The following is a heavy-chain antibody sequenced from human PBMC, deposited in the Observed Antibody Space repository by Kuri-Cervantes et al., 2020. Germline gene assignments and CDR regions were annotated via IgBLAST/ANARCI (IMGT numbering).Heavy chain of an antibody. D-gene: IGHD3-22*01. CDR1: GYIFTSYG. J-gene: IGHJ4*02. Sequence: ASVKVSCKASGYIFTSYGISWVRQAPGQGLEWMGWISDYNGNTNVAQKLQGRVTMTTDTSTSTAYMELRSLRSDDTAVYYCARDLDSSGYLDYWGQGTLVTVSS. V-gene: IGHV1-18*01. CDR2: ISDYNGNT. CDR3: ARDLDSSGYLDY.